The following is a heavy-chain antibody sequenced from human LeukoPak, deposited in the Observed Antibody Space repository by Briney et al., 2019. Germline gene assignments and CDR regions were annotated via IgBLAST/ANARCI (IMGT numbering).Heavy chain of an antibody. V-gene: IGHV4-39*01. D-gene: IGHD1-26*01. CDR2: IYYSGST. Sequence: SETLSLTCTVSGGSISSSSYYWGWIRQPPGKGLEWIGSIYYSGSTYYNPSLKSRVTISVDTSKNQFSLKLSSVTAADTAVYYCARHASSVGATLQYGMDVWGQGTTVTVSS. CDR1: GGSISSSSYY. J-gene: IGHJ6*02. CDR3: ARHASSVGATLQYGMDV.